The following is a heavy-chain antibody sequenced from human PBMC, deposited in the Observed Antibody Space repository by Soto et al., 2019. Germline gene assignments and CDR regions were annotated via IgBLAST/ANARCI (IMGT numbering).Heavy chain of an antibody. V-gene: IGHV3-11*06. J-gene: IGHJ3*02. CDR3: ARDRSFYYDSSNSGYDAFDI. CDR1: GFTFSDYY. D-gene: IGHD3-22*01. CDR2: ISSSSSYT. Sequence: QVQLVESGGGLVKPGGSLRLSCAASGFTFSDYYMSWIRQAPGKGLEWVSYISSSSSYTNYADSVKGRFTISRDNAKNSLYLQMNSLRAEDTAVYYCARDRSFYYDSSNSGYDAFDILGQGTMVTVSS.